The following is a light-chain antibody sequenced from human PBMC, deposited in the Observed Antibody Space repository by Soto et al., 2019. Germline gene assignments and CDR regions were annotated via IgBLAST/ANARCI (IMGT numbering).Light chain of an antibody. CDR1: QTISSW. J-gene: IGKJ1*01. V-gene: IGKV1-5*03. CDR3: QHYNSYWEA. CDR2: KAS. Sequence: DIQITQSPSTLSGSVGDRVTITCRASQTISSWLAWYQEKPGKAPKLLIYKASTLKSGVPSRFSGSGSGTEFTLTISSLQPDDFETYYCQHYNSYWEALGQVTKV.